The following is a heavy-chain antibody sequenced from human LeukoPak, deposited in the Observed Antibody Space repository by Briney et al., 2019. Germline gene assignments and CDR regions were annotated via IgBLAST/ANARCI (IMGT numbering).Heavy chain of an antibody. CDR3: ARVTF. CDR1: GFTFSSYA. D-gene: IGHD2-21*02. V-gene: IGHV3-30*04. CDR2: ISYDGSNK. J-gene: IGHJ4*02. Sequence: HAGGSLRLSCAASGFTFSSYAMHWVRKAPGKGLEWVAVISYDGSNKYYADSVKGRFTISRDNSKNTLYLQMNSLRAEDTAVYYCARVTFWGQGTLVTVSS.